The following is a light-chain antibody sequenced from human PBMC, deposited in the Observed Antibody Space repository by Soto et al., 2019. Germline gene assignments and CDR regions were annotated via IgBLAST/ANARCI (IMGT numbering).Light chain of an antibody. Sequence: QSVLTQPPSVSAPPGQSVTISCTGTSSDVGSYDRVSWYQQPPGTAPKLMIYEVSNRPSGVPDRFSGSKSGNTASLTISGLQAEDEADYFCASYTTSSAFVVFGGGTKLTVL. CDR1: SSDVGSYDR. V-gene: IGLV2-18*02. CDR3: ASYTTSSAFVV. J-gene: IGLJ2*01. CDR2: EVS.